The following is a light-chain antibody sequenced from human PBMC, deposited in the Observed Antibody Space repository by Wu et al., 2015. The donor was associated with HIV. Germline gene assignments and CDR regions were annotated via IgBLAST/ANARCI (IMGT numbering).Light chain of an antibody. CDR3: QQYNNWPPLT. J-gene: IGKJ4*01. CDR1: QSIGTN. Sequence: EIVMTQSPATLSVSPGERATLSCRASQSIGTNLAWYQQKPGQAPRLLIYVASTRATGIPARFSGGGSGTEFTLTISSMQSEDFAVYYCQQYNNWPPLTFGGGTKVEIK. V-gene: IGKV3-15*01. CDR2: VAS.